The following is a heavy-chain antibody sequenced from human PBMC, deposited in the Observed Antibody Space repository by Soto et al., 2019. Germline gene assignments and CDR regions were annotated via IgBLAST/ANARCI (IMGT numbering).Heavy chain of an antibody. J-gene: IGHJ5*02. CDR3: ARAAGRFLVFLT. CDR2: INAGNGNT. Sequence: ASVKVSCKASGYTFTSYAMHWVRQAPGQRLEWMGWINAGNGNTKYSQKFQGRVTITRDTSASTAYMELSSLRSEDTAVYYCARAAGRFLVFLTWGQGTLDTVSS. CDR1: GYTFTSYA. D-gene: IGHD3-3*01. V-gene: IGHV1-3*01.